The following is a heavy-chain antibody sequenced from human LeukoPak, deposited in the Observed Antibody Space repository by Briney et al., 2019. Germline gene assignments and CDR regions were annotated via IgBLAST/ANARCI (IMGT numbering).Heavy chain of an antibody. CDR1: GGSISSDGYY. V-gene: IGHV4-31*03. CDR3: ARTCSARNGFDY. Sequence: SGTLSLTCTVSGGSISSDGYYWNCIRQHPEKGLEWSGSIYYSGSAYYNPSLKSRVNVSVDTSEKQFSRKLSSVAAADAGVYDCARTCSARNGFDYWGQGTLVTVSS. J-gene: IGHJ4*02. CDR2: IYYSGSA. D-gene: IGHD2-2*01.